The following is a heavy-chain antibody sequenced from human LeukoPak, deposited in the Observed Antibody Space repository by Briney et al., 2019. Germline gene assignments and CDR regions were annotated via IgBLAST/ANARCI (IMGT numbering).Heavy chain of an antibody. V-gene: IGHV4-59*01. Sequence: SETLSLTCTVSGASISSYYWSWIRQPPGKGLEWIGYIYYSGSTNYNPSLKSRVTISVDTSKNQFSLKLSSVTAADTAVYFCGGFMVRGGLIDYWGQGTLVTVSS. CDR1: GASISSYY. CDR2: IYYSGST. CDR3: GGFMVRGGLIDY. D-gene: IGHD3-10*01. J-gene: IGHJ4*02.